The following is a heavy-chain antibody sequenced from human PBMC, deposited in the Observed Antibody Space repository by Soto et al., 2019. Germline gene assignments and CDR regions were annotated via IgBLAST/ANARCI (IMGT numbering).Heavy chain of an antibody. CDR2: INPNNGDT. Sequence: PSVTVSCKASGYSFTSHDINWVRQATGQGLEWMGWINPNNGDTGYAQKFQGRVTMTRSTSISTAYMELKSLRPEDTAVYFCARVTEDCTATICHVAGYNWFDPWGQGTLVTVSS. CDR1: GYSFTSHD. CDR3: ARVTEDCTATICHVAGYNWFDP. V-gene: IGHV1-8*01. D-gene: IGHD2-8*02. J-gene: IGHJ5*02.